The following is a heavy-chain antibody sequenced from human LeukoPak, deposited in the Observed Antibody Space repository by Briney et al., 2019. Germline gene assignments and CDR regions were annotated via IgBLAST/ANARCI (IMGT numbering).Heavy chain of an antibody. V-gene: IGHV3-73*01. CDR1: GFTFSGSA. Sequence: GGSLRLSCAASGFTFSGSAMHWVRQASGKGLEWVGRIRSKANSYATAYAASVKGRFTISRDDPKNTAYLQMNSLKTEDTAVYYCTREVASSWYVLDYFDYWGQGTLVTVSS. J-gene: IGHJ4*02. CDR2: IRSKANSYAT. D-gene: IGHD6-13*01. CDR3: TREVASSWYVLDYFDY.